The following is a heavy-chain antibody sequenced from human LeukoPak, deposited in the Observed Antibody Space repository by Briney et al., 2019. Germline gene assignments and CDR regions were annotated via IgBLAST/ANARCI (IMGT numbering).Heavy chain of an antibody. D-gene: IGHD5-18*01. CDR2: INQSGVT. J-gene: IGHJ1*01. Sequence: SETLSLTCAVYGGSFSGYYWTWIRLPPEKGLEWIGEINQSGVTNYNPSLKSRVSISADTSRNQFSLKLSSVTAADTAVYYCARGRETARPPLGYWGQGTLVTVSS. CDR3: ARGRETARPPLGY. CDR1: GGSFSGYY. V-gene: IGHV4-34*01.